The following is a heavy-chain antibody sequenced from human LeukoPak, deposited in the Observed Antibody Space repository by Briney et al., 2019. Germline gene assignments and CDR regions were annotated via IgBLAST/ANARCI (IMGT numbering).Heavy chain of an antibody. CDR1: GYSFTSYW. CDR2: IYPGDSDT. J-gene: IGHJ6*03. D-gene: IGHD5-12*01. V-gene: IGHV5-51*01. Sequence: GESLKISCKGSGYSFTSYWIGWVRQMPGKGLEWMGIIYPGDSDTRYSPSFQGQVTISADKSISTAYLQWSSLKASDTAMYYCAREGHSSYDYGYYYYYMDVWGKGTTVTVS. CDR3: AREGHSSYDYGYYYYYMDV.